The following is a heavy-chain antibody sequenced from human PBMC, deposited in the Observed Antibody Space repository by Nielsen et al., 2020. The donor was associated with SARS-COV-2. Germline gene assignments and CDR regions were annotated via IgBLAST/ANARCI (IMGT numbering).Heavy chain of an antibody. J-gene: IGHJ4*02. CDR2: ISSSSNTI. CDR3: ARFTVTNYFDF. CDR1: GFTFSSYS. D-gene: IGHD4-11*01. Sequence: GGSLRLSCAASGFTFSSYSMNWVRQAPGKGLEWISYISSSSNTIYYADSVKGRFTISRDNAKNSLYLQMSSLRAEDTAVYYCARFTVTNYFDFWGQGTLVTVSS. V-gene: IGHV3-48*01.